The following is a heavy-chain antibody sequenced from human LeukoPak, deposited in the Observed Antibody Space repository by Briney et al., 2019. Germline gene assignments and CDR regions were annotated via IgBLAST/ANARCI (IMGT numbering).Heavy chain of an antibody. CDR1: GFTFSSYS. CDR2: ISSSSSYI. CDR3: ASLRYYYDSSGYYQEDHFDY. Sequence: GGSLRLSCAASGFTFSSYSMNWVRQAPGKGLEWVSSISSSSSYIYYADSVKGRFTISRDNAKNSLYLQMNSLRAEDTAVYYCASLRYYYDSSGYYQEDHFDYWGQGTLVTVSS. V-gene: IGHV3-21*01. J-gene: IGHJ4*02. D-gene: IGHD3-22*01.